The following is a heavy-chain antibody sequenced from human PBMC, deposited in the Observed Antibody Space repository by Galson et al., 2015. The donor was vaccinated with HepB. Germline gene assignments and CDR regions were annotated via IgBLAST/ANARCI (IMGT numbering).Heavy chain of an antibody. Sequence: SLRLSCAASGFTFDDYTMHWVRQAPGKGLEWVSLISWDGGSTYYADSVKGRFTISRDNSKNSLYLQMNSLRTEDTALYYCAKDYITMIVVGGNYFDYWGQGTLVTVSS. D-gene: IGHD3-22*01. CDR1: GFTFDDYT. J-gene: IGHJ4*02. V-gene: IGHV3-43*01. CDR3: AKDYITMIVVGGNYFDY. CDR2: ISWDGGST.